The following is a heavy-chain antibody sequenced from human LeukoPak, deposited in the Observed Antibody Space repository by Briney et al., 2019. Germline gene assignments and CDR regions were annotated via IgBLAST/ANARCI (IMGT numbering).Heavy chain of an antibody. V-gene: IGHV3-11*01. J-gene: IGHJ6*03. Sequence: GGSLRLSCAASGFTFSDYYMSWIRQAPGKGLEWVPYISSSGSTIYYADSVKGRFTISRDNAKNSLYLQMNSLRAEDTAVYYCARVPDEEPARYCSGGSCHTNYYYYYMDVWGKGTTVTVSS. CDR1: GFTFSDYY. D-gene: IGHD2-15*01. CDR3: ARVPDEEPARYCSGGSCHTNYYYYYMDV. CDR2: ISSSGSTI.